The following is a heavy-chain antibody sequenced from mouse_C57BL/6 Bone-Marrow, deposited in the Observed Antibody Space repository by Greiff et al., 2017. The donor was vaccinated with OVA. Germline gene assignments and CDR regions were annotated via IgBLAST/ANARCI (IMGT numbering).Heavy chain of an antibody. CDR3: ARHPLTGTDWYFDV. V-gene: IGHV5-12*01. D-gene: IGHD4-1*01. Sequence: EVKLMESGGGLVQPGGSLKLSCAASGFTFSDYYMYWVRQTPEKRLEWVAYISNGGGSTYYPDTVKGRFTISRDNAKNTLYLQMSRLKSEDTAMYYCARHPLTGTDWYFDVWGTGTTVTVSS. J-gene: IGHJ1*03. CDR2: ISNGGGST. CDR1: GFTFSDYY.